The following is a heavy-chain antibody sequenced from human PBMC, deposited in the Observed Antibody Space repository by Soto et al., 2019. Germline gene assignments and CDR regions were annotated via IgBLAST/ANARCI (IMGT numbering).Heavy chain of an antibody. V-gene: IGHV1-3*04. D-gene: IGHD3-22*01. CDR1: GYTFTSYA. CDR3: ARGWGSDSTTYYYAY. CDR2: INTGNGNT. Sequence: ASVPVSCKASGYTFTSYARHWVRQAPGQRLEWMGWINTGNGNTKYSQKFQGRVTITADESTSTAYMELSSLRSEDTALYFCARGWGSDSTTYYYAYWGQGTAVTVSS. J-gene: IGHJ1*01.